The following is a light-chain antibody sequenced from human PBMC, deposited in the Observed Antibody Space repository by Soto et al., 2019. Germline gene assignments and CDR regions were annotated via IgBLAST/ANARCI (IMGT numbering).Light chain of an antibody. CDR2: GNT. Sequence: QSVLTQTPSVSGAPGQRVTISCTGTNSNIGAGYDVHWYQQLPGRAPKLLIFGNTHRPSGVPDRFSGSKSGTSASLAITGLQPEDEADYYCQSFDNSLRGFYVFGSGTKVTVL. CDR1: NSNIGAGYD. J-gene: IGLJ1*01. V-gene: IGLV1-40*01. CDR3: QSFDNSLRGFYV.